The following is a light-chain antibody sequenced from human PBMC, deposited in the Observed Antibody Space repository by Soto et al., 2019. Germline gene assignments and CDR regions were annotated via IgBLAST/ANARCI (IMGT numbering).Light chain of an antibody. CDR3: SSYTSSSTNV. V-gene: IGLV2-14*02. J-gene: IGLJ1*01. Sequence: QSALTQPASVSGSPGQSITISCTGTSSDVGGYDLVSWYQQHPGKAPKLIIYEVSNRPSGVSNRFSGSKSGNTASLTISGLQAEDEADYYCSSYTSSSTNVFGTGTKLTVL. CDR2: EVS. CDR1: SSDVGGYDL.